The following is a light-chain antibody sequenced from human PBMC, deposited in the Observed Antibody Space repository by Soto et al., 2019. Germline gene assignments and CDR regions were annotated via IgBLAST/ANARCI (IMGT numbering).Light chain of an antibody. V-gene: IGKV3-15*01. CDR1: KTVGRN. Sequence: EVVMTQSPATLSVSPGERPTLSCRASKTVGRNLAWYQQRPGQAPRLLIYDVFTRAAGIPARFSGSGSETEFTLTIRSLQSEDFAVYYCQQYNNWPSFGQGTRLEIK. J-gene: IGKJ5*01. CDR2: DVF. CDR3: QQYNNWPS.